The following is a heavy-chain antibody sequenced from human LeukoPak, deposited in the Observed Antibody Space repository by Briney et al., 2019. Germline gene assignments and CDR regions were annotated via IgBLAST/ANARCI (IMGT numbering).Heavy chain of an antibody. D-gene: IGHD5-18*01. J-gene: IGHJ4*02. CDR3: AKSGRRGYSYGYRFKYYFES. V-gene: IGHV3-30*18. CDR1: GFTFSSYG. Sequence: GGSLRLSCAASGFTFSSYGMYWVRQAPGKGLEWVAVISYDGSNKYYVDSVKGRFTISRDNSKNTLYLQMNSLRAEDTAVYYCAKSGRRGYSYGYRFKYYFESWGQGTLVTVSS. CDR2: ISYDGSNK.